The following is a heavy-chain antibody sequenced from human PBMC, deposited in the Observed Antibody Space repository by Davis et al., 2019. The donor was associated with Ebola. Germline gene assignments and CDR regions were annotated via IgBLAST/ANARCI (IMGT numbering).Heavy chain of an antibody. CDR1: GFTFSSYA. CDR3: ARVYSSGDFDY. CDR2: IIGSGGST. D-gene: IGHD6-19*01. J-gene: IGHJ4*02. Sequence: GRSLRLSCAPSGFTFSSYAISWVRQAPGKGLEWVSAIIGSGGSTYYADSVKGRFTISRDNSKNTLYLQMNSLKIEDTAVYYCARVYSSGDFDYWGQGTLVNVSS. V-gene: IGHV3-23*01.